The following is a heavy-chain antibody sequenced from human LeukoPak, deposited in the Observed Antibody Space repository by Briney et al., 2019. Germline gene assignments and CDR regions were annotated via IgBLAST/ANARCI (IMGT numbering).Heavy chain of an antibody. CDR1: GGSFSGYY. V-gene: IGHV4-34*01. CDR2: INHSGST. J-gene: IGHJ3*02. Sequence: SETLSLTCAVYGGSFSGYYWSWIRQPPGKGLEWIGEINHSGSTNYNPSLKSRVTISVDTSKNQFSLKLTSVTAADTAVYFCARGPYSYDSSGAFDIWGQGTMVTVSS. CDR3: ARGPYSYDSSGAFDI. D-gene: IGHD3-22*01.